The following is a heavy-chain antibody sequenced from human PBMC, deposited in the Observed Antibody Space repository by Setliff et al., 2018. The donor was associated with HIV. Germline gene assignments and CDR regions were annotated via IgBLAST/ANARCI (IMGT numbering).Heavy chain of an antibody. CDR2: IKLDGSEK. V-gene: IGHV3-7*01. CDR1: RFPFSTYW. CDR3: AREVSWFFDL. Sequence: GQSLRLSCAASRFPFSTYWMSWVRQAPGKGLEWVANIKLDGSEKYYVASVKGRFTISRDNAKNSLSLQMNSLRAEDTAVYYCAREVSWFFDLWGHGTLVTVSS. J-gene: IGHJ2*01.